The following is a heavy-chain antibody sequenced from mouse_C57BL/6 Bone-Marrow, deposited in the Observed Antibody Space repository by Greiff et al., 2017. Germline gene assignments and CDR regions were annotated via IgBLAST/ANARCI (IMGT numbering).Heavy chain of an antibody. CDR1: GYTFTSYW. J-gene: IGHJ3*01. D-gene: IGHD1-1*01. CDR3: PIYYYGSSRFAY. CDR2: IHPNSGST. Sequence: VQLQQPGAELVKPGASVKLSCKASGYTFTSYWMHWVKQRPGQGLEWIGMIHPNSGSTNYNEKFKSKATLTVDKSSSTAYMQLSSLTSEDSAVYYCPIYYYGSSRFAYWGQGTLVTVSA. V-gene: IGHV1-64*01.